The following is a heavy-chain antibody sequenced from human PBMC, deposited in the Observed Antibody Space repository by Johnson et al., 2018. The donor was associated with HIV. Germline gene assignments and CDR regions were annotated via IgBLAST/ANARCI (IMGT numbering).Heavy chain of an antibody. J-gene: IGHJ3*02. Sequence: EVQLVESGGGLVQPGGSLRLSCGASGFSVSNNYMNWVRQAPGKGLEWVSVIYSGDTTYYADSVKGRFTISRDNSRNSLYLQMNSLRTEDTALYYCAKDRQATSTLGAFDIWGQGNMVIVSS. D-gene: IGHD5-24*01. CDR1: GFSVSNNY. CDR3: AKDRQATSTLGAFDI. CDR2: IYSGDTT. V-gene: IGHV3-66*01.